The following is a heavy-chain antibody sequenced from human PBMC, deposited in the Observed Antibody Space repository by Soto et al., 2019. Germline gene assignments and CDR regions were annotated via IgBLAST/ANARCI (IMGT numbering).Heavy chain of an antibody. CDR2: IYRSGST. D-gene: IGHD3-3*01. CDR1: GGSISSGGYS. V-gene: IGHV4-30-2*01. CDR3: ARQHTIFGVVIIRDCYFDL. Sequence: QLRLQESGSGLVKPSQTLSLTCAVSGGSISSGGYSWSWIRQPPGKGLEWIGYIYRSGSTYYNPSLKSRVTISVDRSKNQFSLKLSSVTAADTAVYYCARQHTIFGVVIIRDCYFDLWGRGTLVTVSS. J-gene: IGHJ2*01.